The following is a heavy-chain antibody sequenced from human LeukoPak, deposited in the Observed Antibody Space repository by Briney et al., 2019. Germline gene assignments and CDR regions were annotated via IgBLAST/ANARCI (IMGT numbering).Heavy chain of an antibody. CDR3: ARDLQYYYDSSGEGSDY. J-gene: IGHJ4*02. Sequence: ASVKVSCKASGYTFTGYYMHWVRQAPGQGREWMGWINPNSGGTNYAQKLQGRVTMTRDTSISTAYMELSRLRSDDTAVYYCARDLQYYYDSSGEGSDYWGQGTLVTVSS. CDR1: GYTFTGYY. V-gene: IGHV1-2*02. CDR2: INPNSGGT. D-gene: IGHD3-22*01.